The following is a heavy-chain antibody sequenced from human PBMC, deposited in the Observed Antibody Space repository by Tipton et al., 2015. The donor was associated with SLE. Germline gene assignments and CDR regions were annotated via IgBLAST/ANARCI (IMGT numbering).Heavy chain of an antibody. D-gene: IGHD5-12*01. CDR2: IKSKTDGGTT. CDR3: TTKRKWLRFYDY. V-gene: IGHV3-15*01. Sequence: SLRLSCAVSGFTFSNAWMSWARQAPGKGLEWVGRIKSKTDGGTTDYAAPVKGRFTISRDDSKNMLYLQMNSLKTEDTAVYYCTTKRKWLRFYDYWGQGTLVTVSS. CDR1: GFTFSNAW. J-gene: IGHJ4*02.